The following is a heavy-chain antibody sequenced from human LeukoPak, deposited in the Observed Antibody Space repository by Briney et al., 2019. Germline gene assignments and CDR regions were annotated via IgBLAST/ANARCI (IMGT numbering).Heavy chain of an antibody. Sequence: PEGSLRLSCAASGFTFSNYAMNWVRQAPGKGLEWVSGITGSGGGTFYADSVKGRFTISRDNSRNTLFLQMNSLRAEDTAVYYCAKTARGVIVGLDYWGQGTLVTVSS. V-gene: IGHV3-23*01. CDR1: GFTFSNYA. J-gene: IGHJ4*02. CDR3: AKTARGVIVGLDY. D-gene: IGHD3-10*01. CDR2: ITGSGGGT.